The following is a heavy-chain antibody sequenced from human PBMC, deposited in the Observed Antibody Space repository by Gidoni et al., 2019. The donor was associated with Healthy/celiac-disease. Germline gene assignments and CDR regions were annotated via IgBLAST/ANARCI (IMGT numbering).Heavy chain of an antibody. Sequence: EVQLVESGGGLVKPGGSLRLSCAASGFTFSSYSMNWVRQAPGKGLEWVSSISSSRSYIYYADSVKGRFTISRDNAKNSLYLQMNSLRAEDTAVYYCARVFNAAKDWYFDLWGRGTLVTVSS. V-gene: IGHV3-21*01. CDR3: ARVFNAAKDWYFDL. CDR1: GFTFSSYS. CDR2: ISSSRSYI. J-gene: IGHJ2*01. D-gene: IGHD6-25*01.